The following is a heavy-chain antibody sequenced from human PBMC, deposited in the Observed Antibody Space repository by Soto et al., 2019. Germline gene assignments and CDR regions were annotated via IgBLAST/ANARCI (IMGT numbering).Heavy chain of an antibody. CDR1: GFTFSDYD. J-gene: IGHJ4*02. CDR3: ARERTYNSGWYHYFHY. Sequence: GGSLRLSCAASGFTFSDYDMNWLRQAPGKGLEWVSYISSSGTIHYSDSVKGRFTISRDNAKNSLYLQMNSLRAEDTAVYYCARERTYNSGWYHYFHYWGQGALVTVSS. V-gene: IGHV3-48*01. D-gene: IGHD6-19*01. CDR2: ISSSGTI.